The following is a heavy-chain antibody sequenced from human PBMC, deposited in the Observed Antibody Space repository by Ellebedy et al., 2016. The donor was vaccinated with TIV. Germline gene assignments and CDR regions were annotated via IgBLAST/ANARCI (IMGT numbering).Heavy chain of an antibody. CDR3: ARDDILTGPQVYYYGMDV. CDR1: GFTFSSYG. CDR2: IWYDGSNK. J-gene: IGHJ6*02. V-gene: IGHV3-33*01. D-gene: IGHD3-9*01. Sequence: GESLKISCAASGFTFSSYGMHWVRQAPGKGLEGVAVIWYDGSNKYYADSVKGRFTISRDNSKNTLYLQMNSLRAEDTAVYYCARDDILTGPQVYYYGMDVWGQGTTVTVSS.